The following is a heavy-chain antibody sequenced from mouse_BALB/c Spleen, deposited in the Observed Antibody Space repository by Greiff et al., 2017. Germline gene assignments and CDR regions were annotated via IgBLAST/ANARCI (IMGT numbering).Heavy chain of an antibody. J-gene: IGHJ4*01. D-gene: IGHD2-1*01. CDR3: AREDGNLYYYAMDY. CDR2: IDPANGNT. CDR1: GFNIKDTY. V-gene: IGHV14-3*02. Sequence: EVKLVESGAELVKPGASVKLSCTASGFNIKDTYMHWVKQRPEQGLEWIGRIDPANGNTKYDPKFQGKATITADTSSNTAYLQLSSLTSEDTAVYYCAREDGNLYYYAMDYWGQGTSVTVSS.